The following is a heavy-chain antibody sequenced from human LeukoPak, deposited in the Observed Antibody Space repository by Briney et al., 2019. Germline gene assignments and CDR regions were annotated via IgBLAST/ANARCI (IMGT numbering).Heavy chain of an antibody. V-gene: IGHV4-34*01. D-gene: IGHD5-12*01. CDR1: GGSFSGYY. CDR3: VSSYGGYVLDY. J-gene: IGHJ4*02. CDR2: INHSGST. Sequence: SETLSLTCAVYGGSFSGYYWSWIRQPPGKGLEWIGEINHSGSTNYNPSLKSRVTISVDTSKNQFSLKLSSVTAADTAVYYCVSSYGGYVLDYWGQGTLVIVSS.